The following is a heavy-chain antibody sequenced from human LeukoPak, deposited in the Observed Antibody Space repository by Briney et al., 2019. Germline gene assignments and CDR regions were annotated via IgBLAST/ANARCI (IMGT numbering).Heavy chain of an antibody. CDR2: IYWDDDK. CDR1: GFSLRSSPMG. V-gene: IGHV2-5*02. D-gene: IGHD1/OR15-1a*01. CDR3: AHRLDLVGNWHSGAFDF. J-gene: IGHJ3*01. Sequence: SGPTLVNPTETLTLTCTFSGFSLRSSPMGVGWIRQPPGKALEWLALIYWDDDKRYRPSLQSRLTITKDTSKNQIVLTMTNMDPVDTATYFCAHRLDLVGNWHSGAFDFWGRGTMVNVSS.